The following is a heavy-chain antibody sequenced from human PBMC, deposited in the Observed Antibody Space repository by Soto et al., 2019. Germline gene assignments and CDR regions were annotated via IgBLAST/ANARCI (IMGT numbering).Heavy chain of an antibody. CDR2: IYYAGST. CDR3: ASVVLPCLSGSCDDYHFCGLDG. D-gene: IGHD6-25*01. CDR1: GGSISSTDHY. J-gene: IGHJ6*01. Sequence: SETLSLTCTVSGGSISSTDHYWGCIRQPPGKGLEWLGSIYYAGSTFHNPSLKRRATISVDTSRNQFSLRLSSVTASDTAVYYCASVVLPCLSGSCDDYHFCGLDGWAHGRAVPLSS. V-gene: IGHV4-39*01.